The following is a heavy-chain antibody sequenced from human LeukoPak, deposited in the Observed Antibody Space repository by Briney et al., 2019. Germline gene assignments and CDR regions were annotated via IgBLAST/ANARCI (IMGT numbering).Heavy chain of an antibody. J-gene: IGHJ4*02. CDR2: IKEDGGET. D-gene: IGHD4/OR15-4a*01. V-gene: IGHV3-7*01. CDR1: GFVFSNYW. Sequence: GGSLRLSCVASGFVFSNYWMGWVRQAPGEGLEWVANIKEDGGETYYVDSVKGRFTISTDKAKNSLDLQMNSLRDEDTAVYYCARRKEVQTTFDYWGQGTLVTVSS. CDR3: ARRKEVQTTFDY.